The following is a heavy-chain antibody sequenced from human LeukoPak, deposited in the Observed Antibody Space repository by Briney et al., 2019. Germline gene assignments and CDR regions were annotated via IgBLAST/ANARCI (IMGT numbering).Heavy chain of an antibody. D-gene: IGHD4-17*01. CDR3: AKDLWMTVTTRGFDY. J-gene: IGHJ4*02. V-gene: IGHV3-30*18. Sequence: GRSLRLSCAASGFTFSSYGMHWVRQAPGKGLEWVAVISYDGSNKYYADSVKGRFTISRDNSKNTLYLQMNSLRAEDTAVYYCAKDLWMTVTTRGFDYWGQGTLVTVSS. CDR2: ISYDGSNK. CDR1: GFTFSSYG.